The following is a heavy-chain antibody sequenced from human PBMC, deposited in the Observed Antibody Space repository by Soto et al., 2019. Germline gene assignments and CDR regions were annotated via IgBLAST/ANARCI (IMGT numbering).Heavy chain of an antibody. CDR2: ISYDGSNK. J-gene: IGHJ6*02. D-gene: IGHD6-13*01. CDR1: GFTFSSYA. CDR3: ARDLKAAAGLPPLYYYYGMDV. Sequence: GGSLRLSCAASGFTFSSYAMHWVRQAPGKGLEWVAVISYDGSNKYYADSVKGRFTISRDNSKNTLYLQMNSLRAEDTAVYYCARDLKAAAGLPPLYYYYGMDVWGQGTTVTVSS. V-gene: IGHV3-30-3*01.